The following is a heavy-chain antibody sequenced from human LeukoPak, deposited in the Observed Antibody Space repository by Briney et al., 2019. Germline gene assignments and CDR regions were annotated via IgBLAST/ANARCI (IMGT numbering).Heavy chain of an antibody. D-gene: IGHD6-13*01. J-gene: IGHJ3*01. CDR1: GFTVSSYG. CDR2: FSATDGSA. Sequence: GGSLRLSCAASGFTVSSYGMTWVRLAPGKGLEWVSAFSATDGSAQYAESVKGRFTISRDNSKNSLYLQMNSLRDEDTAVYYCATSRIAAAGTGAFDVWGQGTMVTVSS. CDR3: ATSRIAAAGTGAFDV. V-gene: IGHV3-23*01.